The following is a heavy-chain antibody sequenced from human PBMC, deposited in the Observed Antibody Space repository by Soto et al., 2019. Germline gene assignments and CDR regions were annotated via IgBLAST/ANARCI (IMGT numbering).Heavy chain of an antibody. Sequence: GGSLRLSCAASGFTFSSYAMSWVRQAPGKGLEWVSAISGSGGSTYYADSVKGRFTISRDNSKNTLYLQMNSLRAEDTAVYYCAKGLSPIAAADNWFDPWGQGTLVTVSS. V-gene: IGHV3-23*01. CDR2: ISGSGGST. CDR1: GFTFSSYA. D-gene: IGHD6-13*01. CDR3: AKGLSPIAAADNWFDP. J-gene: IGHJ5*02.